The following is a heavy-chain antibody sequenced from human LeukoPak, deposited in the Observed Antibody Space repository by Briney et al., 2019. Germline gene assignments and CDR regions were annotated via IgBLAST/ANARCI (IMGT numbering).Heavy chain of an antibody. CDR2: IYHSGST. Sequence: PSETLSLTCTVSGGSISSGGYYWSWIRQPPGKGLEWIGYIYHSGSTYYNPSLKSRVTMSVDTSKNQFSLKLSSVTAADTAVYYCARGIVGATRGNDYWGQGTLVTVSS. CDR3: ARGIVGATRGNDY. CDR1: GGSISSGGYY. D-gene: IGHD1-26*01. V-gene: IGHV4-61*08. J-gene: IGHJ4*02.